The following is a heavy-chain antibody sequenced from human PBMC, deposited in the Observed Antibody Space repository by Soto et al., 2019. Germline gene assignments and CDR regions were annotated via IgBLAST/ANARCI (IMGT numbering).Heavy chain of an antibody. D-gene: IGHD3-10*01. CDR2: INHSGST. V-gene: IGHV4-34*01. J-gene: IGHJ4*02. CDR3: ARGPRYGSGSSY. Sequence: PSETLSLTCAVYGGSFSGYYWSWIRQPPGKGLEWIGEINHSGSTNYNPSLKSRVTISVDTSKNQFSLKLSSVTAADTAVYYCARGPRYGSGSSYWGQGTLVTVSS. CDR1: GGSFSGYY.